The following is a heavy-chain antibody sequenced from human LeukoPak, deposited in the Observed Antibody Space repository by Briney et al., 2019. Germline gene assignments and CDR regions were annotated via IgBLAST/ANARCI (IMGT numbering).Heavy chain of an antibody. CDR2: IYYSGST. V-gene: IGHV4-59*01. J-gene: IGHJ5*02. D-gene: IGHD2-15*01. CDR1: GGPISSYY. CDR3: SPGPPVGGGSVWFDP. Sequence: PSETLSLTCTVSGGPISSYYWSWIRQPPGKGLEWIGYIYYSGSTNYNPSLKSRVTISVDTSKNQFSLKLSSVTAADTAVYYCSPGPPVGGGSVWFDPWGQGTLVTVSS.